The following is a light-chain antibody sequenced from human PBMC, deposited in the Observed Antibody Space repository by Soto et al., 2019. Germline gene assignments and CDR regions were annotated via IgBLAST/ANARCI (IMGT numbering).Light chain of an antibody. CDR2: EVT. CDR1: SSDVGGYNY. Sequence: ALTQPPSASGSPGQSVTISCTGTSSDVGGYNYVSWYQQHPGKAPKLMIYEVTKRPSGVPDRFSGSKSGNTASLTVSGLQAEDEADYYCSSYAGTFYVIGTGTKLTVL. CDR3: SSYAGTFYV. J-gene: IGLJ1*01. V-gene: IGLV2-8*01.